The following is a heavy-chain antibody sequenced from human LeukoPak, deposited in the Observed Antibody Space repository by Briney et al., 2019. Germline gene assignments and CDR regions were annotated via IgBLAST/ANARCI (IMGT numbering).Heavy chain of an antibody. D-gene: IGHD2-2*03. V-gene: IGHV4-4*07. CDR3: ARELTGYCSSTSCHSRDY. J-gene: IGHJ4*02. CDR2: IYTSGST. CDR1: GGSISSYY. Sequence: SETLSLTCTVSGGSISSYYWSWIRQPAGKGLEWIGRIYTSGSTNYNPSLKSRVTMSVDTSKNQFSLKLSSVTAADTAVYYCARELTGYCSSTSCHSRDYWRPGTLVTVSS.